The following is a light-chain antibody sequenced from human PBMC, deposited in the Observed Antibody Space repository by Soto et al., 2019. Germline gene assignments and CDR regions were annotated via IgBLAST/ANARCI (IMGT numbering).Light chain of an antibody. CDR1: QSINSW. V-gene: IGKV1-5*03. Sequence: DIQMTQSPSTLSASIGDTVIITCRASQSINSWLAWYQQKPGKAPTLLIHKASTLESGVPSRFSGSESGTEFTLTISSLQPDDFATFYCQQYDRFPYTFGQGTKLEIK. J-gene: IGKJ2*01. CDR2: KAS. CDR3: QQYDRFPYT.